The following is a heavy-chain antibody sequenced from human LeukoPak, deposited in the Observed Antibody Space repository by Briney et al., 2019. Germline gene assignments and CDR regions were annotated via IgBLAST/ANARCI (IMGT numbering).Heavy chain of an antibody. V-gene: IGHV3-21*01. CDR1: GFTFSTYS. Sequence: PGGSPRLSCAASGFTFSTYSMNWVRQAPGKGLEWVSSIGGSSRSIYYADSVKGRFTISRDNAKNSLYLQMNSLRAEDTAVYYCARENAEAFDYWGQGTLVTVSS. J-gene: IGHJ4*02. CDR3: ARENAEAFDY. CDR2: IGGSSRSI.